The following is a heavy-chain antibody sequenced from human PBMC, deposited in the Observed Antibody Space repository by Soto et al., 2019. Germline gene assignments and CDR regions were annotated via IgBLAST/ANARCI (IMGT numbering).Heavy chain of an antibody. J-gene: IGHJ4*02. CDR3: AADVGGYIYGLARH. V-gene: IGHV4-59*01. D-gene: IGHD4-17*01. CDR1: GGSISSYH. CDR2: IYYSGST. Sequence: SETLSLTCTVSGGSISSYHWSWIRQPPGKGLEWIGYIYYSGSTNYNPSLKSRVTISVDTSKNQFSLKLSSVTAADTAVYYCAADVGGYIYGLARHWGPGTLVTVS.